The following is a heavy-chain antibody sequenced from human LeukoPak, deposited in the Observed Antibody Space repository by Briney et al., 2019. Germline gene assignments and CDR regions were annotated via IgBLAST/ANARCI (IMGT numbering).Heavy chain of an antibody. Sequence: SETLSLTCTVSGYSISSGYYWGWIRQPPGKGLEWIGSIYHSGSTYYNPSLKSRVTISVDTSKNQFSLKLSSVTAADTAVYYCASDSQQLVGSDYWGQGTLVTVSS. J-gene: IGHJ4*02. CDR1: GYSISSGYY. CDR3: ASDSQQLVGSDY. D-gene: IGHD6-13*01. CDR2: IYHSGST. V-gene: IGHV4-38-2*02.